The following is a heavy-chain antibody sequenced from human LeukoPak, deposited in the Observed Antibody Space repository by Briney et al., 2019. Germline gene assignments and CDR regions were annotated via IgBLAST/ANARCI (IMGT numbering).Heavy chain of an antibody. D-gene: IGHD3-10*01. V-gene: IGHV5-51*01. CDR2: IYLGDSDT. CDR1: GYSFTSYW. Sequence: KGGEPLKISCKGSGYSFTSYWIGWARRLPGKGLEWMGIIYLGDSDTSSRPSFQGQVTISAAKSISTAYLKWSSLRASDTAMYYCARREATVGPGAFDIWGQGTMVTVSS. CDR3: ARREATVGPGAFDI. J-gene: IGHJ3*02.